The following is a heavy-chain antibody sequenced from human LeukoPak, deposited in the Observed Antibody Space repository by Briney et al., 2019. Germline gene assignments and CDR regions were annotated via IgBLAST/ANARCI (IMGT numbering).Heavy chain of an antibody. J-gene: IGHJ4*02. V-gene: IGHV3-30*04. D-gene: IGHD2-15*01. CDR3: ARDDEVVAATETFDY. CDR1: GFTFSSYA. CDR2: ISYDRSNK. Sequence: GGSLRLSCAASGFTFSSYAMHWVRQAPGKGLEWVAVISYDRSNKYYADSVKGRFTISGDNSKNTLYLQMNSLRAEDTAVYYCARDDEVVAATETFDYWGQGTLVTVSS.